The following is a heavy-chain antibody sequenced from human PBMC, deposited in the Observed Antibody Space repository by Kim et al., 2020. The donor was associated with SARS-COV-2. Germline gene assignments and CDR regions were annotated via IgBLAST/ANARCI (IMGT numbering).Heavy chain of an antibody. V-gene: IGHV5-51*01. CDR1: GYSFTSYW. CDR3: ARRIAAAGNYYYYGMDV. J-gene: IGHJ6*02. D-gene: IGHD6-13*01. Sequence: GESLKISRKGSGYSFTSYWIGWVRQMPGKGLEWMGIIYPGDSDTRYSPSFQGQVTISADKSISTAYLQWSSLKASDTAMYYCARRIAAAGNYYYYGMDVWGQGTTVTVSS. CDR2: IYPGDSDT.